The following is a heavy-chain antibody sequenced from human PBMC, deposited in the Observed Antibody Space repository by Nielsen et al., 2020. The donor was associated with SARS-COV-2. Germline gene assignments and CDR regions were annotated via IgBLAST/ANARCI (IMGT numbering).Heavy chain of an antibody. CDR2: IHTITGNP. D-gene: IGHD4-17*01. J-gene: IGHJ1*01. CDR1: GYSINDYA. Sequence: ASVKVSCKASGYSINDYAMNWVRQAPGQGLQWMRWIHTITGNPMYAPGFTGRFVFSLDTSVSTSYLQFNNLEVDDTAVYFCTRYVDGDYSRIPHYQHWGQATLVTVAS. CDR3: TRYVDGDYSRIPHYQH. V-gene: IGHV7-4-1*02.